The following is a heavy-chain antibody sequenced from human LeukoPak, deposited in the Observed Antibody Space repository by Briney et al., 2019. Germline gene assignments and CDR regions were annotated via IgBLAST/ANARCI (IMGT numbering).Heavy chain of an antibody. Sequence: SGGSLRLSCEASGFTFSIYGMHWVRQAPGKGPEWVAVIWYDGSNKYYADSVKGRFTISRDNAKNSLYLEMTSLRAEDTAVYYCASGSPAGDYWGQGTLVTVSS. CDR1: GFTFSIYG. D-gene: IGHD1-26*01. J-gene: IGHJ4*02. CDR3: ASGSPAGDY. V-gene: IGHV3-33*03. CDR2: IWYDGSNK.